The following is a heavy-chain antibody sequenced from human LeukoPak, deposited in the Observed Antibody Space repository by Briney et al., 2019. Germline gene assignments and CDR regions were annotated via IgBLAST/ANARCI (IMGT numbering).Heavy chain of an antibody. J-gene: IGHJ4*02. D-gene: IGHD3-22*01. CDR1: GFTFSSYW. Sequence: GRSLRLSCAASGFTFSSYWMSWVRQAPGKGLEWVANIKQDGSEKYYVDSAKGRFTISRDNAKNSLYLQMNSLRAEDTAVYYCARTRLGYYDSSGLDYWGQGTLVTVSS. V-gene: IGHV3-7*01. CDR3: ARTRLGYYDSSGLDY. CDR2: IKQDGSEK.